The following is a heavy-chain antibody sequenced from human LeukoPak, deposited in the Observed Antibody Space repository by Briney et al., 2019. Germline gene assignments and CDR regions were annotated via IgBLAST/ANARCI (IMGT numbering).Heavy chain of an antibody. CDR1: GFTFSSYG. Sequence: GRSLRPSCAASGFTFSSYGMHWVRQAPGKGLEWVTVIWYDGSNKYYADSVKGRFTISRDNSKNTLYLQMNSLRAEDTAVYYCAKDRYSGLAALGIVDYWGQGTLVTVSS. CDR3: AKDRYSGLAALGIVDY. J-gene: IGHJ4*02. D-gene: IGHD6-13*01. CDR2: IWYDGSNK. V-gene: IGHV3-33*06.